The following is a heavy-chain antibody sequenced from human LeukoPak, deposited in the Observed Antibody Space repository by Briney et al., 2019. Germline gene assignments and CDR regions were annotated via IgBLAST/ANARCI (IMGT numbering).Heavy chain of an antibody. Sequence: PGGSLRLSCAASGFSFSTHAMSWVRQAPGKGLEWVSTIYYSGGNTYSADSVKGCFTISRDNAKNMLYLQMNSLRAEDTAIYYCAKDQGQAVVPRRFDYWGQGTLVTVSS. J-gene: IGHJ4*02. CDR3: AKDQGQAVVPRRFDY. V-gene: IGHV3-23*01. D-gene: IGHD4-23*01. CDR2: IYYSGGNT. CDR1: GFSFSTHA.